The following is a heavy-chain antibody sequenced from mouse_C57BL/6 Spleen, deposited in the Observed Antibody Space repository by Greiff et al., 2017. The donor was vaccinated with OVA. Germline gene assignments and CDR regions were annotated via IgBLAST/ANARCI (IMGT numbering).Heavy chain of an antibody. J-gene: IGHJ4*01. CDR1: GYTFTSYW. CDR3: ARKGWEFYAMDY. V-gene: IGHV1-69*01. D-gene: IGHD3-3*01. CDR2: IDPSDSYT. Sequence: QVQLQQPGAELVMPGASVKLSCKASGYTFTSYWMHWVKQRPGQGLEWIGEIDPSDSYTNYNQKFKGKSTLTVDKSSSTAYMQLSSLTSEDSAVYYCARKGWEFYAMDYWGKGTSVTVSS.